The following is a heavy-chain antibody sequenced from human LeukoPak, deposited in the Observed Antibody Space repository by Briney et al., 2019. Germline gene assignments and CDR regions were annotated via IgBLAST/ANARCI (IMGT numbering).Heavy chain of an antibody. CDR1: GYTFTSYN. CDR2: MNPNSGNT. CDR3: ALMSYCSSITCYFLDY. V-gene: IGHV1-8*03. J-gene: IGHJ4*02. Sequence: ASVKVSCKASGYTFTSYNINWVRQATGQGLEWVGWMNPNSGNTAYAQNFQGRITITRNTSINTAYMELSSLRSEDTAVYYCALMSYCSSITCYFLDYWGQGTLITVSS. D-gene: IGHD2/OR15-2a*01.